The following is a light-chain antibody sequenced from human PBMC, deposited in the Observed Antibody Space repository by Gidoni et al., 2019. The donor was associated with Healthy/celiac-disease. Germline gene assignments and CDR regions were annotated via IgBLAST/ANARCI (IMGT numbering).Light chain of an antibody. CDR2: LDS. V-gene: IGKV2-28*01. Sequence: DIVMTQSPLSLPVTPGEPASISCSSSQTLLHSNGYNYLDWYLQKPGQSPQLLIYLDSHRSSGVPDRFSGSGSGTDFTLKISRVEAEDVGVYYCMQALQTPFTFGPGTKVDIK. CDR3: MQALQTPFT. J-gene: IGKJ3*01. CDR1: QTLLHSNGYNY.